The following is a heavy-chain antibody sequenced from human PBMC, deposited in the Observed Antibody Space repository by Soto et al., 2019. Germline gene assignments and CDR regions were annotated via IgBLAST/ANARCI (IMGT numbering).Heavy chain of an antibody. CDR3: SKDGWGN. CDR2: ISHSGEST. V-gene: IGHV3-23*01. D-gene: IGHD7-27*01. CDR1: GFTFSGYT. Sequence: EVQLLESGGGLAQPGGSLRLSCAASGFTFSGYTMAWVRQAPGKGLEWVSTISHSGESTYYAESVKGRFTISRDNSKNTLYLQMNSLRGEDTAVYFCSKDGWGNWGQGTLVTVAS. J-gene: IGHJ4*02.